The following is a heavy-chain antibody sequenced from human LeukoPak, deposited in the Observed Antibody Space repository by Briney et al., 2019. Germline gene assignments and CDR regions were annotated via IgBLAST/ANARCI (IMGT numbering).Heavy chain of an antibody. CDR3: AKESTLQYIAVAGRLYDY. J-gene: IGHJ4*02. D-gene: IGHD6-19*01. CDR2: ISGSGGST. Sequence: GGSLRLSCAASGFTFSSYAMSWVRHAPEKGLEWVSAISGSGGSTYYADSVKGRFTISRDNSKNTLYLQMNSLRAEDTAVYYCAKESTLQYIAVAGRLYDYWGQGTLVTVSS. V-gene: IGHV3-23*01. CDR1: GFTFSSYA.